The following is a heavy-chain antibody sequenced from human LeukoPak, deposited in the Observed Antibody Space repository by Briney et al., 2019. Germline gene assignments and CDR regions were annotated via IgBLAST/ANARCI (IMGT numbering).Heavy chain of an antibody. D-gene: IGHD2/OR15-2a*01. Sequence: SETLSLTCAVYGGSFSGYYWSWIRQPPGKGLEWIGEINHSGSTNYNPSLKSRVTISVDTSKNQFSLKLSSVTAADTAVYYCARLSPPSDLDYWGQGTLVTVSS. CDR1: GGSFSGYY. CDR2: INHSGST. CDR3: ARLSPPSDLDY. J-gene: IGHJ4*02. V-gene: IGHV4-34*01.